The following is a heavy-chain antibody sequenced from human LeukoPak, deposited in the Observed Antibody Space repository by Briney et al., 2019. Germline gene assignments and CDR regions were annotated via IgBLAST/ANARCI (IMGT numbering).Heavy chain of an antibody. V-gene: IGHV4-38-2*01. CDR1: GYSISSSYY. CDR2: IYYSGST. Sequence: SETLSPTCAVSGYSISSSYYWGWIRQPPGKGREWIGSIYYSGSTYYNPSLESRVTISVDTSKNQFSLKLSSVTAADTAVHYCARHRGDYGSAALDYWGQGTLVTVSS. CDR3: ARHRGDYGSAALDY. D-gene: IGHD3-10*01. J-gene: IGHJ4*02.